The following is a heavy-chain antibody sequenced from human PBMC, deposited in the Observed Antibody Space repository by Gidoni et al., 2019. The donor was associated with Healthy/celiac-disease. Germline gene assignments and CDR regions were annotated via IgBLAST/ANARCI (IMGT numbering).Heavy chain of an antibody. CDR2: ISSSSSTI. CDR1: GLTFSSYS. V-gene: IGHV3-48*04. CDR3: ARVTAAADHYGMDV. Sequence: EVQLVESGGGLVQPGGSPRLPCAASGLTFSSYSMNWVRQAPGKGLEWVSYISSSSSTIYYADSVNGRFTITRDNAKNSLYLQMNSRRAEDTAVYYCARVTAAADHYGMDVWGQGTTVTVSS. J-gene: IGHJ6*02. D-gene: IGHD6-13*01.